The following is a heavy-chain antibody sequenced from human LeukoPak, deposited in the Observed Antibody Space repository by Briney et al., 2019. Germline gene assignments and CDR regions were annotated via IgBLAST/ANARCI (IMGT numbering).Heavy chain of an antibody. D-gene: IGHD6-19*01. CDR2: IFPGGTT. J-gene: IGHJ4*02. V-gene: IGHV4-4*07. CDR1: GDSIRGYY. Sequence: SETLSLTCTVSGDSIRGYYWNWIRQSAGKGLEWIGRIFPGGTTQYNPSLKSRVTMSVDTSNNQFSLNLISVTAADTAVYFCARDNPSGWRSDFWGQGALVTV. CDR3: ARDNPSGWRSDF.